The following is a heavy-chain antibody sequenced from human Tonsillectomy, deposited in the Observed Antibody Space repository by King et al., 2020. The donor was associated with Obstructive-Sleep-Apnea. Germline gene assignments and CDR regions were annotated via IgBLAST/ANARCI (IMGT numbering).Heavy chain of an antibody. V-gene: IGHV1-3*01. CDR3: ATRGNGAPAT. CDR1: GYNFTTYV. J-gene: IGHJ4*02. D-gene: IGHD2-8*01. Sequence: QLVQSGAEVMKPGASVKVSCKASGYNFTTYVLHWVRQSPGQRLEWMGWSNANTVFTVYSEKFHDRVTITRVTPAGIGYRELSMELSNLRSEDTAVYYCATRGNGAPATWGPGTLVTVSS. CDR2: SNANTVFT.